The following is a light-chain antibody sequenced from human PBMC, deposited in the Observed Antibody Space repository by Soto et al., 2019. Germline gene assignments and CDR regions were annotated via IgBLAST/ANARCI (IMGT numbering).Light chain of an antibody. Sequence: DIQMTQSPSTLSASVGDRVAITCRASQSISTWLAWYQQKPGKAPKLLIYKASTLKSGVPSRFSGSGSETEFTLTISSLLPDDFATYFCQQYKSYFRTFGQGTKVDIK. V-gene: IGKV1-5*03. CDR2: KAS. CDR1: QSISTW. J-gene: IGKJ1*01. CDR3: QQYKSYFRT.